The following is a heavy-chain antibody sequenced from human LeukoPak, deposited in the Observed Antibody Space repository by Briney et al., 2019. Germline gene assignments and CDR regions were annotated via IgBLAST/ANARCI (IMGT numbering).Heavy chain of an antibody. Sequence: GSLRLSCTGSGFTFGDYGLSWIRQPPGKGLEWIGEINHSGSTNYNPSLKSRVTISVDTSKNQFSLKLSSVTAADTAVYYCARGSVGYYDSSGYYLWGQGTLVTVSS. CDR2: INHSGST. D-gene: IGHD3-22*01. V-gene: IGHV4-34*01. CDR3: ARGSVGYYDSSGYYL. CDR1: GFTFGDYG. J-gene: IGHJ5*02.